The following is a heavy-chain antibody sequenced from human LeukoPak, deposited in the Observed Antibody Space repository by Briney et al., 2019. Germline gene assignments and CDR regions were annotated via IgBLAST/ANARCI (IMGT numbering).Heavy chain of an antibody. D-gene: IGHD2-2*02. CDR2: IYPGDSDT. CDR1: GYSFTSYW. Sequence: GESLKISCKGSGYSFTSYWIGWVHQMPGKGLEWMGIIYPGDSDTRYSPSFQGQVTISADKSISTAYLQWSSLKASDTAMYYCASLGGYCTSTSCYTEYYFDYWGQGTLVTVSS. V-gene: IGHV5-51*07. CDR3: ASLGGYCTSTSCYTEYYFDY. J-gene: IGHJ4*02.